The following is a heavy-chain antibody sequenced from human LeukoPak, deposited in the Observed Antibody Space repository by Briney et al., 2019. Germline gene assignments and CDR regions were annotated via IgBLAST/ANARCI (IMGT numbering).Heavy chain of an antibody. J-gene: IGHJ3*02. CDR1: GFAFSNYG. CDR2: IWYDGSYK. V-gene: IGHV3-33*01. Sequence: GGSLRLSCSASGFAFSNYGVHWVRQAPGKGLEWVAVIWYDGSYKYYADSVKGRFTISRDNSKNTLYLQTNSLRAEDTAVYYCAREYFYDSSGYSDAFDIWGQGTMVTVSS. CDR3: AREYFYDSSGYSDAFDI. D-gene: IGHD3-22*01.